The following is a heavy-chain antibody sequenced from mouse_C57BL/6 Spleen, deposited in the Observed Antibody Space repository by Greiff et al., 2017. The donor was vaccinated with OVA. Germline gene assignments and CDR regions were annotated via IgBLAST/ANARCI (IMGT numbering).Heavy chain of an antibody. V-gene: IGHV1-22*01. CDR3: ARGEDYVDY. Sequence: VQLKESGPELVKPGASVKMSCKASGYTFTDYNMHWVKQSHGKSLEWIGYINPNNGGTSYNQKFKGKATLTVNKSSSTAYMELRSLTSEDSAVYCCARGEDYVDYWGQGTTLTVSS. CDR2: INPNNGGT. J-gene: IGHJ2*01. CDR1: GYTFTDYN.